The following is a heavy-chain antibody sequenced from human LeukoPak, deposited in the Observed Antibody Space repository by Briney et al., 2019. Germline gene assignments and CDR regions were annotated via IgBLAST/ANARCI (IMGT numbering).Heavy chain of an antibody. Sequence: SETLSLTCTVSRYSISSRYYWGWIRQPPGKGLEWIGSIYHSGSAHYNPSLKSRVTISVDTSKNQFSLNLTSVTAADTALYYCARGGNTKWELPTIDYWGQGTLVTVSS. CDR3: ARGGNTKWELPTIDY. V-gene: IGHV4-38-2*02. J-gene: IGHJ4*02. CDR1: RYSISSRYY. CDR2: IYHSGSA. D-gene: IGHD1-26*01.